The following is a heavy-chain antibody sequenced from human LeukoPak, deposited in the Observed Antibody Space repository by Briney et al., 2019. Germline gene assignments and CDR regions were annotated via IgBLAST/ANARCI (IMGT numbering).Heavy chain of an antibody. CDR1: GFTVSSNY. D-gene: IGHD2-15*01. Sequence: PGGSLRLSCAASGFTVSSNYMSWVRQAPGKGLEWVSVIYSGGSTYYADSAKGRFTISRDNSKNTLYLQMNSLRAEDTAVYYCARGYCSGGSCYSARHYYYGMDVWGQGTTVTVSS. CDR2: IYSGGST. V-gene: IGHV3-53*01. J-gene: IGHJ6*02. CDR3: ARGYCSGGSCYSARHYYYGMDV.